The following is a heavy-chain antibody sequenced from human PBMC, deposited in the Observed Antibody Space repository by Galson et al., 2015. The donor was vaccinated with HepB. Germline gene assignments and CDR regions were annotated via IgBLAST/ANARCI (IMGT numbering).Heavy chain of an antibody. J-gene: IGHJ6*02. CDR2: IIPIFGIA. CDR1: GYTFTDSY. Sequence: SVKVSCKVPGYTFTDSYVHWVRQAPGQGLEWMGGIIPIFGIANYAQKFQGRVTMTTDTSTSTAYMELRSLRSDDTAVYYCATGGMDVWGQGTTVTVSS. CDR3: ATGGMDV. V-gene: IGHV1-18*04.